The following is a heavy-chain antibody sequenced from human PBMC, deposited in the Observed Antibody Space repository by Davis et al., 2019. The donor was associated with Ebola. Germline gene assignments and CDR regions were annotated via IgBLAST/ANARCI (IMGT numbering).Heavy chain of an antibody. D-gene: IGHD6-13*01. Sequence: GESLKISCQGSGYSFTTYWIGWVRQLPGKGLEWMGIIYPGDSDTRYSPSFQGQVTISADKSISTAFLQWSSLKASDTAMYYCARGSAAANDAFDIWGQGTMVIVSS. V-gene: IGHV5-51*01. CDR2: IYPGDSDT. CDR3: ARGSAAANDAFDI. CDR1: GYSFTTYW. J-gene: IGHJ3*02.